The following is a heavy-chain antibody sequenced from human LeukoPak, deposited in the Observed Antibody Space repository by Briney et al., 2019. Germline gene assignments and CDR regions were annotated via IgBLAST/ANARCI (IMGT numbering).Heavy chain of an antibody. CDR2: INPNSGGT. CDR3: ARPPGGTVTTVDF. D-gene: IGHD4-17*01. J-gene: IGHJ4*02. CDR1: GYPFIGYY. V-gene: IGHV1-2*02. Sequence: ASVKVSCEASGYPFIGYYMHWVRQAPGQGLEWMGWINPNSGGTNYAQKFQGRVTMTRDTSISTAYMELSSLRSDDTAVYYCARPPGGTVTTVDFWGQGTLVTVSS.